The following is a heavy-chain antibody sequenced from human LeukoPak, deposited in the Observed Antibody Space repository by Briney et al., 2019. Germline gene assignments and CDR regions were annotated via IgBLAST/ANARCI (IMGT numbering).Heavy chain of an antibody. J-gene: IGHJ4*02. CDR3: ARAGDPDYFDY. Sequence: PSETLSLTCAVYGGSFSGYYWSWIRQPPGKGLEWIGEINHSGSTNYNPSLKSRVTISVDTSKNQFPLKLSSVTAADTAVYYCARAGDPDYFDYWGQGTLVTVSS. D-gene: IGHD3-10*01. V-gene: IGHV4-34*01. CDR2: INHSGST. CDR1: GGSFSGYY.